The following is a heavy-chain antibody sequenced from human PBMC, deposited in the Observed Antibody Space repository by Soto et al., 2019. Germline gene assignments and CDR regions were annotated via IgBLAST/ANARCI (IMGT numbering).Heavy chain of an antibody. CDR3: ARRACSGSSCSLDY. CDR2: ISGSGGST. J-gene: IGHJ4*02. Sequence: PGGSLRLSCAGSGFTFSSYAMSWVRQAPGKGLEWVSAISGSGGSTYYADSVKGRFTISRDNSKNTLYLQMNSLRAEDTAIYYCARRACSGSSCSLDYWGQGTLVTVSS. CDR1: GFTFSSYA. V-gene: IGHV3-23*01. D-gene: IGHD2-15*01.